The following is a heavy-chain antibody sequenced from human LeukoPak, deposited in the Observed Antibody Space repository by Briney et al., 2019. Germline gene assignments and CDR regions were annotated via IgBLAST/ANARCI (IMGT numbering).Heavy chain of an antibody. J-gene: IGHJ4*02. CDR1: GYTFTAYY. Sequence: ASVKVSCKASGYTFTAYYMHWVRQAPGQGLEWMGWINPHNGGTKYAQKFQGRVTMTRDTSISTAYMELGSLSSDDTAVYHCVRGPDYGGTIDYWGQGTLVTVSS. CDR2: INPHNGGT. D-gene: IGHD4-23*01. V-gene: IGHV1-2*02. CDR3: VRGPDYGGTIDY.